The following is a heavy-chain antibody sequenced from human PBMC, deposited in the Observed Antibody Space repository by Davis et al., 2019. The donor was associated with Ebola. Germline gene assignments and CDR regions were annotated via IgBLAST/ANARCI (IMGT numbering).Heavy chain of an antibody. CDR3: ARELPVTGHRSADF. CDR1: GYTFTGYY. J-gene: IGHJ4*02. V-gene: IGHV1-2*06. CDR2: IDSRSGDT. D-gene: IGHD6-19*01. Sequence: ASVKVSCKASGYTFTGYYMHWVRLAPGQGLEWMGRIDSRSGDTNYAQKFQGRVTMTRDTSITTVYMDLRSLNSDDTAVYYCARELPVTGHRSADFWGQGTLVTVSS.